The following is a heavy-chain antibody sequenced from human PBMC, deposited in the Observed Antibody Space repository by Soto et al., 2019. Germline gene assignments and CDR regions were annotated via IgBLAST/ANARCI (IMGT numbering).Heavy chain of an antibody. Sequence: PSETLSLTCTVSGGSISSSTSYWGWIRQPPGKGLEWIGSINYSGSTYYSPSLKSRVTISADTSKNQFSLKLSSVTAADTAVYYCARQVNYYYYYMDVWGKGTMVTVSS. J-gene: IGHJ6*03. CDR2: INYSGST. CDR3: ARQVNYYYYYMDV. CDR1: GGSISSSTSY. V-gene: IGHV4-39*01.